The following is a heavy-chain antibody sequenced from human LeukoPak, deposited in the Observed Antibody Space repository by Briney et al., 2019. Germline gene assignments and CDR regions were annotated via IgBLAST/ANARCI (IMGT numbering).Heavy chain of an antibody. V-gene: IGHV4-4*02. D-gene: IGHD1-26*01. Sequence: PSGTLSLTCGVSGGSISGTNWWSWVRQPPGQGLEWIGEISLAGQTNYNPSLNGRVTMSLDKSSNQLSLHLTSVTAADTATYFCSRESGPFCPFGYWGQGTLVIVST. CDR1: GGSISGTNW. J-gene: IGHJ4*02. CDR3: SRESGPFCPFGY. CDR2: ISLAGQT.